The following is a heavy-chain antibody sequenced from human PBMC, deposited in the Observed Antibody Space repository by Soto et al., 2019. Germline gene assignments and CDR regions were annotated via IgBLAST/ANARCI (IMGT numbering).Heavy chain of an antibody. CDR2: LYAGGNT. J-gene: IGHJ4*02. CDR1: GLTVRSNY. Sequence: PGGSLRLSCAASGLTVRSNYMSWVRQAPGKGLEWVALLYAGGNTYYTDSVKGRFTLSRDISKNTLYLQMNSLRAEDTAFYFCAAAFYDDGTGYLGYWGQGTLVTVSS. D-gene: IGHD3-22*01. CDR3: AAAFYDDGTGYLGY. V-gene: IGHV3-53*01.